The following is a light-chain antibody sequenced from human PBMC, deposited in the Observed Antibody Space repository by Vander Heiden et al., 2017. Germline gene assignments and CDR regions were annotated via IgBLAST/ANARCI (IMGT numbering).Light chain of an antibody. CDR1: QSVSRSY. CDR2: GAS. Sequence: EIVLTQSPGTLSLSPGERATPSCRASQSVSRSYLAWYQQKPGQAPRLLIYGASSRATGIPDRFSGSGSGTDFTLTISRLEPEDFAVYYCQQYATSPWTFGQGTKVEI. J-gene: IGKJ1*01. V-gene: IGKV3-20*01. CDR3: QQYATSPWT.